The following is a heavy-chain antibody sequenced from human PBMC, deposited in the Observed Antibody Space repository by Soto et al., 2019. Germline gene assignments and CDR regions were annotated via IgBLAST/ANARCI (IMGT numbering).Heavy chain of an antibody. V-gene: IGHV1-3*01. J-gene: IGHJ4*02. Sequence: QVHLVQSGAEVREPGASVRISCRTSGYSFGDYALHWVRQTPGRGLEWLGWINAGTGPIRYAEKVQGRVSLMIDTLPKTAYMHLRSLKADDTGVYYCARDEHFWGQGALGTVSS. D-gene: IGHD6-6*01. CDR1: GYSFGDYA. CDR2: INAGTGPI. CDR3: ARDEHF.